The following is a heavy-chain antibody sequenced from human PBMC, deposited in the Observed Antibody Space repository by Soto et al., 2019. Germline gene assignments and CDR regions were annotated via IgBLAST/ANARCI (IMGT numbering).Heavy chain of an antibody. D-gene: IGHD3-22*01. CDR1: GFTFSSYA. CDR3: ARGGYDSRGVLGGSDY. CDR2: ISSNGGST. Sequence: EVQLVESGEGLVQPGGSLRLSCAASGFTFSSYAMHWVRQAPGKGLEYVSAISSNGGSTYYADSVKGRFTISRDNSKNKLYLQMGSLRAEDMAVYYCARGGYDSRGVLGGSDYWGQGTLVTVSS. J-gene: IGHJ4*02. V-gene: IGHV3-64*02.